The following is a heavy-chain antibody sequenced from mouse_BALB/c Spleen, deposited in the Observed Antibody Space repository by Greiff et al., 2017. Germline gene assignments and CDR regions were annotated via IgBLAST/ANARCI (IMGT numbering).Heavy chain of an antibody. CDR3: ARHYYGSSYWYFDV. Sequence: EVQLVESGGGLVKPGGSLKLSCAASGFAFSSYDMSWVRQTPGKRLEWVAYISSGGGSTYYPDTVKGRFTISRDNATNTLYLQMSSLKSEDTAMFYCARHYYGSSYWYFDVWGAGTTVTVSS. J-gene: IGHJ1*01. CDR2: ISSGGGST. CDR1: GFAFSSYD. V-gene: IGHV5-12-1*01. D-gene: IGHD1-1*01.